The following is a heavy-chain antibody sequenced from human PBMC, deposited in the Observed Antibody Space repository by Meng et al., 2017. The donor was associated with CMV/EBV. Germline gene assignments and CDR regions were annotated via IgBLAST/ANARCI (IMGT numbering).Heavy chain of an antibody. V-gene: IGHV3-21*01. Sequence: GESLKISCAASGFTFSRYTINWVRQAPGKGLEWVSSISSTGSDIYYADSVKGRFTISRDNAKNSLYLQMSSLRAKDTAVYYCARGVNPTVTTHWFDPWGQGALVTVSS. CDR3: ARGVNPTVTTHWFDP. CDR1: GFTFSRYT. J-gene: IGHJ5*02. D-gene: IGHD4-17*01. CDR2: ISSTGSDI.